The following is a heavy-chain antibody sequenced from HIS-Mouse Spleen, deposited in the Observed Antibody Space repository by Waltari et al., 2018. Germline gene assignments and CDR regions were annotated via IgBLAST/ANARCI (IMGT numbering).Heavy chain of an antibody. V-gene: IGHV4-39*07. CDR3: ARAPTGFLEWLDAFDI. CDR1: GGATSSSSDY. J-gene: IGHJ3*02. CDR2: IYYSGSN. Sequence: QLQSQESGPGLVRPSETPYLTRTVPGGATSSSSDYVCWIRHPPGKGMEWIASIYYSGSNYYTPSLKSRVTISVDTSKNQFSLKLSSVTAADTAVYYCARAPTGFLEWLDAFDIWGQGTMVTVSS. D-gene: IGHD3-3*01.